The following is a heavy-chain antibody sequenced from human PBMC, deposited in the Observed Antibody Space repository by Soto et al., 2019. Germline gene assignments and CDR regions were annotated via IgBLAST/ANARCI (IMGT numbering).Heavy chain of an antibody. CDR2: MNPDSANT. Sequence: QVQLVQSGAEVKQPGAQGKASGRPSENTFTNFKIGGVQQAFDQELEGMGWMNPDSANTGYAQKFQARATMTRDTSINTAYMELNSLTSEDTAVYYCARAIRDQLLSDYWGQGTLITVSS. CDR1: ENTFTNFK. D-gene: IGHD1-26*01. CDR3: ARAIRDQLLSDY. J-gene: IGHJ4*02. V-gene: IGHV1-8*01.